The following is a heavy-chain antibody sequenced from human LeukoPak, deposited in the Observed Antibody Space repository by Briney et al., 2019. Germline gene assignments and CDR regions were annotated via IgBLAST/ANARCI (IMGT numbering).Heavy chain of an antibody. V-gene: IGHV7-4-1*02. CDR2: INTNTGNP. CDR1: GYTFTSYA. Sequence: ASVKVSCKASGYTFTSYAMNWVRQAPGQGLEWMGWINTNTGNPTYAQGFTGRFVFSLDTSVSTAYLQISSLKAEDTAVYYRARGPQELRDDYDGYWGQGTLVTVSS. J-gene: IGHJ4*02. CDR3: ARGPQELRDDYDGY. D-gene: IGHD4-17*01.